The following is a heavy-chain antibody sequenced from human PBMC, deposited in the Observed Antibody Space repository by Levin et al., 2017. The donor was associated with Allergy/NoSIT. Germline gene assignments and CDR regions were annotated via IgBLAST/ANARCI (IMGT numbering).Heavy chain of an antibody. D-gene: IGHD6-19*01. Sequence: GGSLRLSCAASGFTFSSYAMDWVRQAPGKGLEWVSAIRQSGSRIYYADSVKGRFTVSRDNSKNTLYLQMNSLRGEDTAGYYCGREEGASGWYTVDYWGQGTLVTVSS. CDR1: GFTFSSYA. CDR2: IRQSGSRI. J-gene: IGHJ4*02. CDR3: GREEGASGWYTVDY. V-gene: IGHV3-23*01.